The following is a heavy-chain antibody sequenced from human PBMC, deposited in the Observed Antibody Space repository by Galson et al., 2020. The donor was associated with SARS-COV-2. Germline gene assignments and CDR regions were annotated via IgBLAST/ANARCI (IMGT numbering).Heavy chain of an antibody. CDR1: GFTFTTYA. J-gene: IGHJ3*02. V-gene: IGHV3-30-3*01. D-gene: IGHD2-15*01. CDR2: ITSDGGIK. CDR3: ARFPNGYSDGFDI. Sequence: GESLKISCAASGFTFTTYAMHWVRQAPGKGLEWVTNITSDGGIKKYADSVKGRFTISRDNSKNTLYLQMNSLRIEDTAVYYCARFPNGYSDGFDIWGQGTMVTVSS.